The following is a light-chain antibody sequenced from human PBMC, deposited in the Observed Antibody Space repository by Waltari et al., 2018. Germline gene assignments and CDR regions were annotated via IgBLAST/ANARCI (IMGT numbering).Light chain of an antibody. Sequence: SSELSQDPAVSVALGQTVRIPCQGDSLRTYSASWSRQKPGQSPVLLIYGKNNRPSGIPDRCSASSSGNTASLTSTGARAEDEADYYCNTRDMSGDVVFGGGTKLTVL. CDR2: GKN. CDR3: NTRDMSGDVV. CDR1: SLRTYS. V-gene: IGLV3-19*01. J-gene: IGLJ2*01.